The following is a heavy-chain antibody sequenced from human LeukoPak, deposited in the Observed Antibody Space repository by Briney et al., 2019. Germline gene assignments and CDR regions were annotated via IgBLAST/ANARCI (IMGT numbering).Heavy chain of an antibody. J-gene: IGHJ4*02. D-gene: IGHD5-24*01. Sequence: PPGGSLRLSCAASGFTFSSYAMSWVRQAPGKGLEWVSAISGSGGSTYYADSVKGRFTISRDNSTNTLYLQMNSLRAEDTAVYYCARDLIHDLRDGYNEGFVRWGQGTLVTVSS. V-gene: IGHV3-23*01. CDR1: GFTFSSYA. CDR2: ISGSGGST. CDR3: ARDLIHDLRDGYNEGFVR.